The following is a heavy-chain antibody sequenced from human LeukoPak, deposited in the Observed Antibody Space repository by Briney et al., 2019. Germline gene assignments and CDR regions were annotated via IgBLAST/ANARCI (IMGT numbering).Heavy chain of an antibody. J-gene: IGHJ4*02. CDR3: AWSSGYDLGGIDY. Sequence: GGSLRLSCAASGFTFSSYAMSWVRQAPGKGLEWVSSISSSSSYIYYADSVKGRFTISRDNAKNSLYLQMNSLRAEDTAVYYCAWSSGYDLGGIDYRGQGTLVTVSS. CDR2: ISSSSSYI. D-gene: IGHD5-12*01. CDR1: GFTFSSYA. V-gene: IGHV3-21*01.